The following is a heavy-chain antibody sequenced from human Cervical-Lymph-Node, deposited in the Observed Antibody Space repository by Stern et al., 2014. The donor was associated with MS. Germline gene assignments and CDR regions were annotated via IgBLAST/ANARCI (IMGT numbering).Heavy chain of an antibody. CDR3: ARDGYSYGYSV. V-gene: IGHV1-2*02. CDR1: GYTFTGYG. D-gene: IGHD5-18*01. J-gene: IGHJ4*02. CDR2: INPNSGGT. Sequence: QVQLVQSGAEVKKPGASVKVSCKASGYTFTGYGIHWVRQAPGQGLEWMGWINPNSGGTTYAQKFQGRVTLTRDTSTSTAYLELSRQRSDDTAVYDCARDGYSYGYSVWGQGTLVTVSS.